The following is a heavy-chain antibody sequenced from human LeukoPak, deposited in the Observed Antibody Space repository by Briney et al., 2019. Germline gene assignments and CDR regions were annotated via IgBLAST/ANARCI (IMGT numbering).Heavy chain of an antibody. Sequence: GASVKVSCKASGGTFSSYAISWVRQAPGQGLEWMGGIIPIFGTANYAQKFQGRVTITADKSTSTAYMELSSLRAEDTAVYYCARATGDYSSSWYGVIYYYYYMDVWGKGTTVTVSS. J-gene: IGHJ6*03. CDR3: ARATGDYSSSWYGVIYYYYYMDV. CDR2: IIPIFGTA. V-gene: IGHV1-69*06. D-gene: IGHD6-13*01. CDR1: GGTFSSYA.